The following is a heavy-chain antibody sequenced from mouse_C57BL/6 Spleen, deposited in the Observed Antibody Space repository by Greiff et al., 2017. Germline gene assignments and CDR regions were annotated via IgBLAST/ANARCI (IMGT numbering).Heavy chain of an antibody. CDR1: GYTFTSYW. D-gene: IGHD2-3*01. CDR3: ATFLYGGYGFAD. CDR2: IHPNSGST. J-gene: IGHJ3*01. Sequence: QVQLQQPGAELVKPGASVKLSCKASGYTFTSYWMHWVKQRPGQGLEWIGMIHPNSGSTNYNEKFKSKATLTVDKSSSTASMQLSSLTSEDSAVYYCATFLYGGYGFADWGKGTLVTVSA. V-gene: IGHV1-64*01.